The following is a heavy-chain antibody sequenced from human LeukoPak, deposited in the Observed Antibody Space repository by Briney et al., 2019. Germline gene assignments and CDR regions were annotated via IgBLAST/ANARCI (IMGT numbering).Heavy chain of an antibody. CDR3: ARGGLLTGYLDDAFDI. D-gene: IGHD3-9*01. CDR1: GYSITSLYY. CDR2: FYHSGST. J-gene: IGHJ3*02. V-gene: IGHV4-38-2*02. Sequence: PSETLSLTCSVSGYSITSLYYWDWIRQPPGKGLEWIGTFYHSGSTYYNPSLRSRVTISVDTSKNQLSLRSTSVTAADTAVYFCARGGLLTGYLDDAFDIWGQGTRVTVSS.